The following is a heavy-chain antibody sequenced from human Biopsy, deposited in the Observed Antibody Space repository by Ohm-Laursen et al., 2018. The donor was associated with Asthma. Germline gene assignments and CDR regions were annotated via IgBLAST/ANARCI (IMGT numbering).Heavy chain of an antibody. CDR1: GGTFNAYV. J-gene: IGHJ4*02. Sequence: SVKVSCKSLGGTFNAYVIGWVRQAPGQGLEWMGGINSVFGTTTYPQKFQDRVSITADDSTSTVYMELSSLRSEDTAVYYCARKAGSCISRTCYSLDFWGQGTLVTVSS. V-gene: IGHV1-69*13. D-gene: IGHD2-2*01. CDR3: ARKAGSCISRTCYSLDF. CDR2: INSVFGTT.